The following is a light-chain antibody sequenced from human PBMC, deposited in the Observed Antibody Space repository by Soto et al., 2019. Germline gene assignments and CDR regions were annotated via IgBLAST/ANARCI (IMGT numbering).Light chain of an antibody. CDR3: QQRSNWLT. Sequence: EIVLTQSPATLSLSPGERATLSCRASQSVSSYLAWYQQKPGQTPRLLIYDASNRATGIPARFSGSGSGTDFTLTISSLXXXXXAVYYCQQRSNWLTFGGGTKVEIK. J-gene: IGKJ4*01. CDR2: DAS. CDR1: QSVSSY. V-gene: IGKV3-11*01.